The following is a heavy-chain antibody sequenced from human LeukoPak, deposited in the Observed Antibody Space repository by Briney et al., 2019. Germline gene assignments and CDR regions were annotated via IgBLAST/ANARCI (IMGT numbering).Heavy chain of an antibody. CDR2: IHHSGDT. Sequence: PSETLSLTCAVSGFSISSGYYWGWIRQTPGKGLEWIGSIHHSGDTDYNPPLKSRVTISVHTSNNQFSLQLRSVTAEDTAVYYCARFNSLITYGGWFDPWGQGTLVTVSS. V-gene: IGHV4-38-2*01. CDR3: ARFNSLITYGGWFDP. CDR1: GFSISSGYY. D-gene: IGHD2/OR15-2a*01. J-gene: IGHJ5*02.